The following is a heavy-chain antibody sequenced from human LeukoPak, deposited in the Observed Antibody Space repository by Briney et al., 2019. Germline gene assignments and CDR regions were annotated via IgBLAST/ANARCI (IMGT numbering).Heavy chain of an antibody. CDR2: INPNSGST. D-gene: IGHD2/OR15-2a*01. V-gene: IGHV1-2*02. J-gene: IGHJ5*02. CDR1: GYTFTGYY. CDR3: VLVMAEHNWLDP. Sequence: ASVKVSCKSSGYTFTGYYMHWVRQAPGQGLEWMGWINPNSGSTNSAQKFQGRVTFTRDTSISTAYMELSSLRSDDTDLYYCVLVMAEHNWLDPWGQGSLVTVSS.